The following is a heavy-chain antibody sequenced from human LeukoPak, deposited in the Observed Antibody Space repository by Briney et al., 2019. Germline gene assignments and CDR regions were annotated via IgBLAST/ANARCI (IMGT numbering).Heavy chain of an antibody. D-gene: IGHD2-15*01. Sequence: PSETLSLTCTVSGGSISSSSYYWGWIRQPPGKGLEWIGSIYYSGSTYYNPSLKSRVTISVDTSKNQFSLKLSSVTAADTAVYYCARPLGYCSGGSCYDEYWGQGTLVTVSS. CDR2: IYYSGST. V-gene: IGHV4-39*01. J-gene: IGHJ4*02. CDR3: ARPLGYCSGGSCYDEY. CDR1: GGSISSSSYY.